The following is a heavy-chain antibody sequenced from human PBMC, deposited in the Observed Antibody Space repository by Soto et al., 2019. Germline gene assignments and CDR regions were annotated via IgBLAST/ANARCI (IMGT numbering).Heavy chain of an antibody. D-gene: IGHD3-22*01. Sequence: TPGRDLEWIGYIHYTGSTNYNPSLKRLVTMSVDTSKNQFSLTLTSVTSTDTAVYYCAREGLYYYDSDADFRTGFAPWGQGTLVTVSS. V-gene: IGHV4-59*01. CDR3: AREGLYYYDSDADFRTGFAP. J-gene: IGHJ5*02. CDR2: IHYTGST.